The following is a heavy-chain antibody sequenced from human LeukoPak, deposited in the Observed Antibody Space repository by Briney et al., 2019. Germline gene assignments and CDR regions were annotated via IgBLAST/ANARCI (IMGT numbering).Heavy chain of an antibody. CDR2: IYYSGST. V-gene: IGHV4-39*01. Sequence: SETLSLTCTVSGGSISSSSYYWGWIRQPPGKGLEWIGSIYYSGSTYYNPSLKSRVTISVDTSKNQFSLKLSSVTAADTAVYYCARHSITGTTVDYWGQGTLVTVSS. CDR3: ARHSITGTTVDY. J-gene: IGHJ4*02. CDR1: GGSISSSSYY. D-gene: IGHD1-7*01.